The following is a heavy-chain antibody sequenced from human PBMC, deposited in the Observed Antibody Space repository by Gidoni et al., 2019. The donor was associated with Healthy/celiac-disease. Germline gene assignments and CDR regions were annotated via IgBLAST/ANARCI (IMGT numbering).Heavy chain of an antibody. CDR1: GFTFSSYG. D-gene: IGHD6-13*01. V-gene: IGHV3-33*01. J-gene: IGHJ4*02. CDR3: ARGRPSYSSSWPDY. Sequence: QVQLVESGGGVTQPGRSLRLSCAASGFTFSSYGMHWVRQAPGKGLEWVAVIWYDGSNKYYADSVKGRFTISRDNSKNTLYLQMNSLRAEDTAVYYCARGRPSYSSSWPDYWGQGTLVTVSS. CDR2: IWYDGSNK.